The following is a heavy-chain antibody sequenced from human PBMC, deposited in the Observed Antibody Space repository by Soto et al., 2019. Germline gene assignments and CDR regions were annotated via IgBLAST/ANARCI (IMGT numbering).Heavy chain of an antibody. V-gene: IGHV3-33*01. CDR3: ARPKVPDAPYYYYGMDV. D-gene: IGHD2-2*01. J-gene: IGHJ6*02. CDR1: GFTFSSYG. Sequence: GGSLRLSCAASGFTFSSYGMHWVRQAPGKGLEWVAVIWYDGSNKYYADSVKGRFTISRDNSKNTLYLQMNSLRAEDTAVYYCARPKVPDAPYYYYGMDVWGQVSRVTVSS. CDR2: IWYDGSNK.